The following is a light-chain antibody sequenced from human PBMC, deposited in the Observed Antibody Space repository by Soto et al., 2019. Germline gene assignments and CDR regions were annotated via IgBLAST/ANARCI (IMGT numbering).Light chain of an antibody. CDR2: KVS. J-gene: IGKJ1*01. Sequence: DVVVTQSPLSLPVTLGQPASISCRSSESPTFSDGNTYLNWFQQRPGQSPRRLIYKVSTRDSGVPDRFSGSGSGTDCTLKISRVEAEDVGIYYCMQGTHWQWTFGQGTKVEI. V-gene: IGKV2-30*01. CDR1: ESPTFSDGNTY. CDR3: MQGTHWQWT.